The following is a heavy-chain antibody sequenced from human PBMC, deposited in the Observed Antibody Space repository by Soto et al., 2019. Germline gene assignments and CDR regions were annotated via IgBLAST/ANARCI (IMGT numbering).Heavy chain of an antibody. D-gene: IGHD3-16*01. J-gene: IGHJ4*02. CDR2: INSGGST. CDR1: GFTFSSYA. Sequence: GGSLRLSCAASGFTFSSYAMTWVRQAPGKGLEWVSDINSGGSTNYADSVKGRFTLSRDNSKNTVHLQMNSLRAEDTAVYYCAKDSRVDYDYVWGSRGAFDLWGQGTPVTVSS. V-gene: IGHV3-23*01. CDR3: AKDSRVDYDYVWGSRGAFDL.